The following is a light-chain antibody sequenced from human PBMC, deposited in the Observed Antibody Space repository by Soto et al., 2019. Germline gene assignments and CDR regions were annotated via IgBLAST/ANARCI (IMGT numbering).Light chain of an antibody. CDR1: QSVSSSY. J-gene: IGKJ1*01. CDR3: QQCYNWPQWT. Sequence: EIVLTQSPGTVSLSPGERATLSCGASQSVSSSYLAWYQQKPGQAPRLLIYGASTRATGIPARFSGSGSGTDFTLTISSLEPEDFAVYYCQQCYNWPQWTFGQGTKVDIK. V-gene: IGKV3D-20*02. CDR2: GAS.